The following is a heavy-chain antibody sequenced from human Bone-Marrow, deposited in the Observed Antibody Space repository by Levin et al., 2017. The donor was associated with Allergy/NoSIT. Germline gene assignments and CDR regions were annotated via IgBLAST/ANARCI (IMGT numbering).Heavy chain of an antibody. CDR3: AREGFTSGRCGGFDV. CDR2: FSFDGFSK. CDR1: GIAFSNSI. J-gene: IGHJ3*01. V-gene: IGHV3-30*09. D-gene: IGHD6-19*01. Sequence: AGGSLRLSCVASGIAFSNSIMHWVRQAPGKGLEWVAAFSFDGFSKYFADSVKGRFAISRDDSKNTVYLQMDSLRPEDTAVYYCAREGFTSGRCGGFDVWGLGTMVTVSS.